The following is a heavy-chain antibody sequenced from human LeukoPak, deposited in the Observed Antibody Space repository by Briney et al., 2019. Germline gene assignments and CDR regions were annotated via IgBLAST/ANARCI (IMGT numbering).Heavy chain of an antibody. J-gene: IGHJ4*02. CDR2: INHSGST. Sequence: SETLSLTCAVNGGSFSGYFWSWIRQPPGKGLEWIGEINHSGSTYYNASLKSRITISVDTSKNQFSLKLSSVTAADTAVYYCVLWFGELLGGPEIFDYWGQGTLVTVSS. CDR1: GGSFSGYF. CDR3: VLWFGELLGGPEIFDY. D-gene: IGHD3-10*01. V-gene: IGHV4-34*01.